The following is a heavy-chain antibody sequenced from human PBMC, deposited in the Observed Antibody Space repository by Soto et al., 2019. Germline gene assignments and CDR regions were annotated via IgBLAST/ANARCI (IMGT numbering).Heavy chain of an antibody. D-gene: IGHD3-22*01. CDR1: GGSISGYY. CDR3: ARIPPSGYYYYFDY. V-gene: IGHV4-59*01. J-gene: IGHJ4*02. Sequence: QVQLLESGPGLVKPSETLSLTGTGSGGSISGYYWSWIRQLPGKGLEWIGYIYYSGSTNYNPSLKSRVTISVDTSKNHFSLKLISVTAADTAVYYCARIPPSGYYYYFDYWGQGTLVTVSS. CDR2: IYYSGST.